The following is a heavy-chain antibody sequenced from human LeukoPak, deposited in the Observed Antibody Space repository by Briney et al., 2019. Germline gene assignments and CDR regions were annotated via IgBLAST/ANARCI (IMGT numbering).Heavy chain of an antibody. CDR3: TRDPILGAPDYFDY. Sequence: ASVKVSYKASGYTFTGYYMHWVRQAPGQGLEWMGWINPNSGGTNYAQKFQGRVTMTRDTSISTAYMELSRLRAEDTAVYYCTRDPILGAPDYFDYWGQGTLVTVSS. J-gene: IGHJ4*02. CDR2: INPNSGGT. V-gene: IGHV1-2*02. CDR1: GYTFTGYY. D-gene: IGHD1-26*01.